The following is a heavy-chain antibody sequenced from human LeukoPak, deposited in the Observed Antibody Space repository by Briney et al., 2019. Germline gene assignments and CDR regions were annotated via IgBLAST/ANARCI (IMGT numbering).Heavy chain of an antibody. Sequence: SETLSLTCAVYGGSFSGYYWSWIRQPPGKGLEWIGEINHSGSTNYNPSLKSRVTISVDTSKNQFSLKLSSVTAADTAVYYCATIQRDHAFDIWGQGTMVTVSS. J-gene: IGHJ3*02. D-gene: IGHD6-25*01. CDR3: ATIQRDHAFDI. CDR2: INHSGST. CDR1: GGSFSGYY. V-gene: IGHV4-34*01.